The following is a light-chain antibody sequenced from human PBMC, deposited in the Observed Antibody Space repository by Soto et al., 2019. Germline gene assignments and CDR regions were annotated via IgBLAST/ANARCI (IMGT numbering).Light chain of an antibody. CDR3: QQSLNPKT. CDR2: GAS. J-gene: IGKJ1*01. V-gene: IGKV3-20*01. Sequence: EIVLTQSPATLSSFPGDRVTLSCRARESVSSIYVAWYQQKPGQAPTLLIYGASTRATGIPDRFSGSGSGTDFTLTIDRLEPEDFAVYYCQQSLNPKTFGQGTKVDIK. CDR1: ESVSSIY.